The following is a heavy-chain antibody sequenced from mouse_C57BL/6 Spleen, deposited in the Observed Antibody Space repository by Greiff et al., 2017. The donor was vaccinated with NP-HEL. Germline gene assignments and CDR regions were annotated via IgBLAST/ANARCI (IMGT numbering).Heavy chain of an antibody. J-gene: IGHJ3*01. CDR3: ARGGWLSAWFAY. V-gene: IGHV1-22*01. CDR1: GYTFTDYN. CDR2: INPNNGGT. Sequence: VQLQQSGPELVKPGASVKMSCKASGYTFTDYNMHWVKQSHGKSLEWIGYINPNNGGTSYNQKFKGKATLTVNKSSSTAYMELRSLTSEDSAVYYCARGGWLSAWFAYWGQGTLVTVSA. D-gene: IGHD2-3*01.